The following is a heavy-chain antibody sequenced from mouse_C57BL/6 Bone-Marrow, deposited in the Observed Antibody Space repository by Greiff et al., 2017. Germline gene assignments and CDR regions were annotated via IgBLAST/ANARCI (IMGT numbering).Heavy chain of an antibody. D-gene: IGHD1-1*01. CDR1: GYTFTSYG. CDR3: ARMPYYYGSGFAY. Sequence: VQLQQPGAELVKPGASVKLSCKASGYTFTSYGISWVKQRTGQGLEWIGEIYPRSGNTYYNEKFKGKATLTADKSSSTAYMELRSLTSEDSAVYFGARMPYYYGSGFAYWGQGTLVTGSA. V-gene: IGHV1-81*01. J-gene: IGHJ3*01. CDR2: IYPRSGNT.